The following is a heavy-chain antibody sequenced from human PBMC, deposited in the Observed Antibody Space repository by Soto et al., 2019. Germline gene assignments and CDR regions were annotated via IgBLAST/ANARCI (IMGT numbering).Heavy chain of an antibody. CDR2: IIPIFGTA. J-gene: IGHJ6*02. CDR1: GGTFSSYA. D-gene: IGHD5-18*01. CDR3: ARDDVDTAMPYGMDV. V-gene: IGHV1-69*12. Sequence: QVQLVQSGAEEKKPGSSVKVSCKASGGTFSSYAISWVRQAPGQGLEWMGGIIPIFGTANYAQKFQGRVTITADESTSTAYMELSSQRSEDTAVYYCARDDVDTAMPYGMDVWGQGTTVTVSS.